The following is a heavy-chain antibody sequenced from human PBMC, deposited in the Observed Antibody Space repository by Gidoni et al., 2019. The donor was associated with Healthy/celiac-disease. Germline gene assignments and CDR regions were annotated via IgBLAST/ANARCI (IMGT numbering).Heavy chain of an antibody. Sequence: EVQLVEAGAGLVQPGRSMRTSCAASGCSVDDYAMHWVRQAPGKGLEWVSGIRWNSGSIGYADSVKGRFTISRDNAKNSLYLQMTSLRAEDTALYYCAKAYDYGAYGLDYWGQGTLVTVSS. CDR3: AKAYDYGAYGLDY. V-gene: IGHV3-9*01. D-gene: IGHD4-17*01. CDR2: IRWNSGSI. J-gene: IGHJ4*02. CDR1: GCSVDDYA.